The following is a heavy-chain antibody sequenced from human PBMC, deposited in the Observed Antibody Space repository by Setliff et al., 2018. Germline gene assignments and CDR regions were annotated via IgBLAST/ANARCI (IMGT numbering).Heavy chain of an antibody. CDR1: GGTFSSYA. CDR3: AGDRPPRGDGYHFDI. V-gene: IGHV1-69*13. CDR2: IIPIFGTA. J-gene: IGHJ3*02. D-gene: IGHD3-10*01. Sequence: SVKVSCKASGGTFSSYAISWVRQAPGQGLEWMGGIIPIFGTANYAQKFQGRVTITADESTSTAYMELSSLRSEDTAVYYCAGDRPPRGDGYHFDIWGQGTMVTVSS.